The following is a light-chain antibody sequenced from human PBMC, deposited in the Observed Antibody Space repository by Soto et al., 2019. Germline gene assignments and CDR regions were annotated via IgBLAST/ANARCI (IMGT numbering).Light chain of an antibody. Sequence: EIVLTQSPGTLSLSPGERATLSCRASQSVSSSYLAWYQQKPGQAPRLLIYGASSRATGIPDRFSGSGSGTAVSLSISRLDPEDFAGYYCQGYGSSPQSFGQGTMVEIK. CDR1: QSVSSSY. CDR3: QGYGSSPQS. CDR2: GAS. V-gene: IGKV3-20*01. J-gene: IGKJ1*01.